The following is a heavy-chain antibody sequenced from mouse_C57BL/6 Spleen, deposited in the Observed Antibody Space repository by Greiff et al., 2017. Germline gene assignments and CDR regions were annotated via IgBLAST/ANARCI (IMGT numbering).Heavy chain of an antibody. V-gene: IGHV1-69*01. Sequence: VQLQQPGAELVMPGASVKLSCKASGYTFTSYWMHWVKQRPGQGLEWIGEIDPSDSYTNYNQKFKGKSTLTVDKSSSTAYMQLSSLTSEDSAVYYCARHITTTYAMDYWGQGTSVTVSS. CDR1: GYTFTSYW. CDR3: ARHITTTYAMDY. D-gene: IGHD1-2*01. J-gene: IGHJ4*01. CDR2: IDPSDSYT.